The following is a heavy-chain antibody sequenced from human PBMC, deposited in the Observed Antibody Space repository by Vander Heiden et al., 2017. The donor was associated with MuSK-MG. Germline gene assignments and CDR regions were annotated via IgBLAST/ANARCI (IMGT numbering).Heavy chain of an antibody. D-gene: IGHD4-17*01. CDR3: AKAMTTVISPADY. CDR1: GFTFSTYA. J-gene: IGHJ4*02. V-gene: IGHV3-23*01. Sequence: EVQMLASGGGLTQSGRSLTLSCVVSGFTFSTYALNWFRQAPGKGLEWVSSISGSGGVTYSADSVKGRFTISRDNSKKTLYLQMNSLGAEDTAIYFCAKAMTTVISPADYWGQGTLVSVSS. CDR2: ISGSGGVT.